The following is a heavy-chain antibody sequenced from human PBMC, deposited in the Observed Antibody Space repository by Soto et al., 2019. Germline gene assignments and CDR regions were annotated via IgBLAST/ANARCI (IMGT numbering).Heavy chain of an antibody. D-gene: IGHD2-21*01. Sequence: PGGSLRLSCAASGFTFSSYGIHWVRQAPGQGLEWVAVISYDGSNKYYVDSVKGRFTISRDNSKNTLYLQMNSLRAEDTAVYYCAKGDWGWYFDYGMDVWGQGTTVTVSS. CDR2: ISYDGSNK. CDR1: GFTFSSYG. V-gene: IGHV3-30*18. J-gene: IGHJ6*02. CDR3: AKGDWGWYFDYGMDV.